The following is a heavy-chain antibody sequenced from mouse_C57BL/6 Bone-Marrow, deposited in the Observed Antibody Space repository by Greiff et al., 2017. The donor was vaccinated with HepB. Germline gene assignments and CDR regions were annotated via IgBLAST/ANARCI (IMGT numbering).Heavy chain of an antibody. Sequence: QVQLQQSGAELVMPGASVKLSCKASGYTFTSYWMHWVKQRPGQGLEWIGEIDPSDSYTNYNQKFKGKSTLTVDKSSSTAYMQLSSLTSEDSAVYYCARYPAYYSNLYYAMDYWGQGTSVTVSS. J-gene: IGHJ4*01. D-gene: IGHD2-5*01. CDR3: ARYPAYYSNLYYAMDY. CDR1: GYTFTSYW. V-gene: IGHV1-69*01. CDR2: IDPSDSYT.